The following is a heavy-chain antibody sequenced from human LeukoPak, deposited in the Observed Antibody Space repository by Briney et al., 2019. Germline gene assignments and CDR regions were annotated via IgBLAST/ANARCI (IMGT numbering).Heavy chain of an antibody. CDR3: ARTSNYDFWSGYWFDP. CDR2: INHSGST. D-gene: IGHD3-3*01. CDR1: GGSFSGYY. J-gene: IGHJ5*02. V-gene: IGHV4-34*01. Sequence: SETLSLTCAVYGGSFSGYYWSWIRQPPGKGLEWIGEINHSGSTNYNPSLKSRVTISVDTSKNQFSLKLSSVTAADTAVYYCARTSNYDFWSGYWFDPWGQGTLVTVSS.